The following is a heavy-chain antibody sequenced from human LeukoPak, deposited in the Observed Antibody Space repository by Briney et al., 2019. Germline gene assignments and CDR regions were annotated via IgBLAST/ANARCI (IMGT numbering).Heavy chain of an antibody. V-gene: IGHV3-23*01. J-gene: IGHJ4*02. D-gene: IGHD2-15*01. Sequence: GGSLRLSCAASGFTFTSYAMSWVRQAPGKGLEWVSTISGSGGSTYYADSVKGRFTISRDNSKNTLCLQMNSLRAEDTAVYYCAKDGRCSGGSCYSPTDYWGQGTLVTVSS. CDR1: GFTFTSYA. CDR2: ISGSGGST. CDR3: AKDGRCSGGSCYSPTDY.